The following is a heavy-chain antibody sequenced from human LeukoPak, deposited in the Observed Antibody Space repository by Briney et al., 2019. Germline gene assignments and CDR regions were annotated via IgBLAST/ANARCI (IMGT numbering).Heavy chain of an antibody. J-gene: IGHJ4*02. Sequence: GGSRRLSCAASGFTFSNYALHWVRQPPGKGLEGVAVISYDGSNKFYADSVRGRFSISRDSSKNTLYLQMNSLRSEDTAVYYCAREVRGNLDYWGQGTLVTVSS. D-gene: IGHD2-15*01. CDR1: GFTFSNYA. CDR2: ISYDGSNK. V-gene: IGHV3-30*04. CDR3: AREVRGNLDY.